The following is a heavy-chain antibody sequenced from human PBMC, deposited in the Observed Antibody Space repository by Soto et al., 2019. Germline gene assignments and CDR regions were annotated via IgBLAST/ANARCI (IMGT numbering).Heavy chain of an antibody. CDR1: GFTFSSYG. V-gene: IGHV3-30*18. CDR3: AKSLGGGGLQRSVDF. CDR2: ISYDGSNE. J-gene: IGHJ4*02. Sequence: QVQLVDSGGGVVQPGRSLRLSCAASGFTFSSYGMHWVRQTPGRGLEWVAVISYDGSNENYADSVKGRFTISRDNSKNTRFLKMHSLRPEDTALFYCAKSLGGGGLQRSVDFWGQGTLVTVSS. D-gene: IGHD1-26*01.